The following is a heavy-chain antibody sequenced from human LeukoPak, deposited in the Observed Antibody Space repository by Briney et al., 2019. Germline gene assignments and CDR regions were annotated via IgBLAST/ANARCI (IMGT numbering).Heavy chain of an antibody. CDR2: INPNSGGT. V-gene: IGHV1-2*02. J-gene: IGHJ6*03. CDR3: ARANTNYYYYMDV. D-gene: IGHD2-2*01. CDR1: GYTFTGYY. Sequence: ASVKVSGKASGYTFTGYYMHWVRQAPGQGLEWMGWINPNSGGTNYAQKFQGRVTMTRDTSISTAYMELSRLRSDDTAVYYCARANTNYYYYMDVWGKGTTVTVSS.